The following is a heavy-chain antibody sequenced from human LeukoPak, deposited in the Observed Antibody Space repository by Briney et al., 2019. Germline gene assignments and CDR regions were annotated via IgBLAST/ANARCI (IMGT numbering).Heavy chain of an antibody. Sequence: SETLSLTCTVSGGSISSSSYYWGWIRQPPGKGLEWIGSIYYSGSTYYNPSLKSRVTISVDTSKNQFSLKLSSVTAADTAVYYCARVLQAAYCGGDCYSEWFDYWGQGTLVTVSS. V-gene: IGHV4-39*07. J-gene: IGHJ4*02. CDR3: ARVLQAAYCGGDCYSEWFDY. CDR2: IYYSGST. D-gene: IGHD2-21*02. CDR1: GGSISSSSYY.